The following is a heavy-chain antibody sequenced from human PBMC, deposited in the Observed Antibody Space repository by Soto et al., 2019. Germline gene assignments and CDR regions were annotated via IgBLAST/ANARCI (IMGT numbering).Heavy chain of an antibody. CDR3: VRDGTKTLRDWFDP. J-gene: IGHJ5*02. Sequence: SETLSLTCTVSGASISGFYWSWIRKSAGKGLEWIGRIYATGTTDYNPSLRSRVMMSVNTSKKQFSLKLRSVTAADTAVYYCVRDGTKTLRDWFDPWGQGISATVSS. D-gene: IGHD1-1*01. CDR1: GASISGFY. CDR2: IYATGTT. V-gene: IGHV4-4*07.